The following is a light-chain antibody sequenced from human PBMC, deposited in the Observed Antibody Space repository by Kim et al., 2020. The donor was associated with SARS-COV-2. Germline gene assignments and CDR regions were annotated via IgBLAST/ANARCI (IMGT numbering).Light chain of an antibody. CDR2: WAS. J-gene: IGKJ2*03. Sequence: DIVMTQSPDSLAVSLGERATLNCKSSQTVLYNSNNKNYLAWYQQKPGQAPKLLIYWASIRGSGVSDRFSGSGSETDFTLTISSLQAEDVAVYYCQQYYSTPPSFGQGTKLEI. V-gene: IGKV4-1*01. CDR1: QTVLYNSNNKNY. CDR3: QQYYSTPPS.